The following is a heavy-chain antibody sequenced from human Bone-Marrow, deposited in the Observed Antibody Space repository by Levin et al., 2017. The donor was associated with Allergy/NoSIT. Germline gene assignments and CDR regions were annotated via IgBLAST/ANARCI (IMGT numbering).Heavy chain of an antibody. CDR2: INPEGSET. CDR3: ATWRNYGVVS. V-gene: IGHV3-7*01. Sequence: PGGSLRLSCAASGFTFSSYWMSWVRQAPGTGLEWVANINPEGSETYYVDSVKGRFTISRDNAKNSLYLQMNSLTADDTAVYYCATWRNYGVVSWGQGTLVTVSS. J-gene: IGHJ4*02. CDR1: GFTFSSYW. D-gene: IGHD4/OR15-4a*01.